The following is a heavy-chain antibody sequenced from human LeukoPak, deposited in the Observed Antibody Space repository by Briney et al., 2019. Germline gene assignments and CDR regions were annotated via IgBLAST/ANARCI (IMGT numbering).Heavy chain of an antibody. CDR2: IYYSGST. J-gene: IGHJ4*02. D-gene: IGHD5-12*01. CDR3: AKSNGYGLIDY. CDR1: GGSISSSSYY. Sequence: SETLSLTCTVSGGSISSSSYYWGWIRQPPGKGLEWIGSIYYSGSTYYNPSLKSRVTISVDASKNQFSLKLSSVTAADTAMYYCAKSNGYGLIDYWGQGTLVTVSS. V-gene: IGHV4-39*01.